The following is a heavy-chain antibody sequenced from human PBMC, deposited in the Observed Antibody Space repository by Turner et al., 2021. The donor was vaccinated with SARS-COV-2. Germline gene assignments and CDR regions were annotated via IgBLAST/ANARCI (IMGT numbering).Heavy chain of an antibody. V-gene: IGHV4-39*01. CDR3: ARLVRRDEYYFDY. D-gene: IGHD3-10*01. Sequence: QLQLQESGPGLVKPSETLSLTSTVSGVYISSRSYYWGWIREPPGKGLEWIGSIYYSGSTYYNPSIKSRVTIYVDTSKNQFSLKLSSGTAEDTAVYYCARLVRRDEYYFDYWGQGTLVTVSS. J-gene: IGHJ4*02. CDR1: GVYISSRSYY. CDR2: IYYSGST.